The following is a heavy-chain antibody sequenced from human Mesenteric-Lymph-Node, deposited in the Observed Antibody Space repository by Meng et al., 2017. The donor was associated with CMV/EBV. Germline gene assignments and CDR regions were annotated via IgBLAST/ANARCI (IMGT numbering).Heavy chain of an antibody. CDR1: GFSFSSYS. V-gene: IGHV3-21*01. Sequence: GGSLRLSCAASGFSFSSYSMNWVRLAPGKGLEWVSSISSSRTYIYYADSVRGRFTISRDNDKTLYLQMNSLRAEDTAVYYCARWRMAPASIGYYFDYWGQGTLVTVSS. J-gene: IGHJ4*02. D-gene: IGHD2-2*01. CDR2: ISSSRTYI. CDR3: ARWRMAPASIGYYFDY.